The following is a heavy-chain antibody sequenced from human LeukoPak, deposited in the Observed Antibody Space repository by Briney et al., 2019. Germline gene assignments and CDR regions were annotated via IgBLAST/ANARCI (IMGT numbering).Heavy chain of an antibody. CDR3: AKDLGSTYYFDY. Sequence: GGSLRLSCAASGFTFSSYGMHWVRQAPGKGLEWVEFLRYDASNKYYADSLKCRFTISTDNSKHTLYLQMNSLRAEDTAVYYCAKDLGSTYYFDYWGQGTLVTVSS. D-gene: IGHD2-15*01. CDR2: LRYDASNK. V-gene: IGHV3-30*02. CDR1: GFTFSSYG. J-gene: IGHJ4*02.